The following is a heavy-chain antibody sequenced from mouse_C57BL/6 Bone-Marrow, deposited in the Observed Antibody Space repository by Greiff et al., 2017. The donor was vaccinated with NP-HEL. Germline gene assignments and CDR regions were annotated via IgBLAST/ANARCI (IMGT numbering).Heavy chain of an antibody. V-gene: IGHV1-64*01. CDR2: IHPNSGST. Sequence: QVQLQQPGAELVKPGASVKLSCKASGYTFTSYWMHWVKQRPGQGLEWIGMIHPNSGSTNYNEKFKSQATLTVDKSSSTAYMQLSSLTSEYSAVYYCARPYYSNVFYFDYWGQGTTLTVSS. D-gene: IGHD2-5*01. CDR3: ARPYYSNVFYFDY. CDR1: GYTFTSYW. J-gene: IGHJ2*01.